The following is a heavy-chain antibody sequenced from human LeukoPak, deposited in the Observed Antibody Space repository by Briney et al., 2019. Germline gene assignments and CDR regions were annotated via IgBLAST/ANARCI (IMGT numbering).Heavy chain of an antibody. V-gene: IGHV4-4*07. D-gene: IGHD6-19*01. CDR1: GGSISSYY. J-gene: IGHJ4*02. CDR2: IYTSGST. Sequence: PSETLSLTCTVSGGSISSYYWSWIRQPAGKGLEWIGRIYTSGSTNYNPSLKSRVTMSVDTSKNQFSLKLSSVTAADTAVYYCARGGRVPTSRYSSGWYAGDYFDYWGQGTLVTVSS. CDR3: ARGGRVPTSRYSSGWYAGDYFDY.